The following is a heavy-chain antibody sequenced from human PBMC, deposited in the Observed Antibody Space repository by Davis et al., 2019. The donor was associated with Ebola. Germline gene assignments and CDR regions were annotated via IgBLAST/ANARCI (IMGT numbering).Heavy chain of an antibody. CDR3: AREHFSSGWSYYYFDL. D-gene: IGHD6-19*01. CDR2: IAPRSESI. Sequence: PGGSLRLSCAVSGFTFSNYAMTWVRQAPGKGLEWVAHIAPRSESIYYADSVKGRFTVSRDNAKSSAYLQMSSLKTEDTAMYYCAREHFSSGWSYYYFDLWGQGTLVTVSS. J-gene: IGHJ5*02. V-gene: IGHV3-48*01. CDR1: GFTFSNYA.